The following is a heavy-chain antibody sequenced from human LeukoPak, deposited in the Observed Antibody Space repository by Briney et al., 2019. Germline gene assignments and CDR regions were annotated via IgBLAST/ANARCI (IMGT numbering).Heavy chain of an antibody. CDR2: ITPNSGGT. V-gene: IGHV1-2*02. Sequence: GASVKVSCKASGYTFTGYYMHWVRQAPGQGLEWMGWITPNSGGTNYAQKFQGRVTMTRDTSISTAYMELSRLTDDDTAVYYCARVQGWVWNFFSDYYMDVWGNGTTVIVSS. CDR3: ARVQGWVWNFFSDYYMDV. CDR1: GYTFTGYY. J-gene: IGHJ6*03. D-gene: IGHD1-7*01.